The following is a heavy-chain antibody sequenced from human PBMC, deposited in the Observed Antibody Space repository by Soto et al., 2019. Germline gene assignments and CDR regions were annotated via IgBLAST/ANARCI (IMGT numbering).Heavy chain of an antibody. CDR3: ARDRGIAVAGDY. D-gene: IGHD6-19*01. CDR2: IWYDGSNK. J-gene: IGHJ4*02. CDR1: GFTFSSYG. V-gene: IGHV3-33*01. Sequence: QVQLVESGGGVVQPGRSLRLSCAASGFTFSSYGMHWVRQAPGKGLEWVAVIWYDGSNKYYADSVKGRYTISRDNSKNTLYLQMNSLRAEDTAVYYCARDRGIAVAGDYWGQGTLVAVSS.